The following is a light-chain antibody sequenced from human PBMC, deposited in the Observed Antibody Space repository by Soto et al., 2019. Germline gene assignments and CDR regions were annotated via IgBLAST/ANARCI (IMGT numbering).Light chain of an antibody. Sequence: DIQMTQSPSTLSASAGDRVTITCRASQGISGSLAWYQQRPGKAPKLLIYETSTLESGVPSRFSGSASGSEFSLTISRLQTDDFATYYCHQYNGYGSWTFGQGTKLEIK. CDR2: ETS. V-gene: IGKV1-5*03. CDR1: QGISGS. CDR3: HQYNGYGSWT. J-gene: IGKJ1*01.